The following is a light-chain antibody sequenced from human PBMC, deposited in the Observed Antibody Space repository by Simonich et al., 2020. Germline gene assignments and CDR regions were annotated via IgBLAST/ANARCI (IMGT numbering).Light chain of an antibody. CDR1: SSDVGGYNY. CDR2: DVS. CDR3: SSYTSSSNWV. Sequence: QSALTQPASVSGSPGQSIPISCTGTSSDVGGYNYVSWYQQHPGKAPKLMIYDVSKRPSGVSNRFSGSKSGNTASLTISGLQAEDEADYYCSSYTSSSNWVFGGGTKLTVL. V-gene: IGLV2-14*01. J-gene: IGLJ3*02.